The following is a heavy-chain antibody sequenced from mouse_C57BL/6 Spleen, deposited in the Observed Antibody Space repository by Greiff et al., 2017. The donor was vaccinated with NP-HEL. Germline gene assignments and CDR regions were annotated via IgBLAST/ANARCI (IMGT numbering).Heavy chain of an antibody. V-gene: IGHV5-17*01. CDR3: ARKRNLLLRNYYYAMDY. CDR2: ISSGSSTI. Sequence: EVKLMESGGGLVKPGGSLKLSCAASGFTFSDYGMHWVRQAPEKGLAWVAYISSGSSTIYYADTVKGRFTISRDNAKNTLFLQMTSLRSEDTAMYYCARKRNLLLRNYYYAMDYWGQGTSVTVSS. CDR1: GFTFSDYG. D-gene: IGHD1-1*01. J-gene: IGHJ4*01.